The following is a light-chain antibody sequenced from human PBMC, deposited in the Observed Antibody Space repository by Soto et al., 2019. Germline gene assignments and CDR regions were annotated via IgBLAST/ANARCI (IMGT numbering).Light chain of an antibody. Sequence: EIVLTQSPATLSVSPGERATLSCRASQSVGSNLGWYQQKPGQSPRLLIFGASTRATGIPARFSGSGSGAEFTLTISSLQSEDSAIYYCHQYENWFPSTFGQGTRLEIK. V-gene: IGKV3D-15*01. CDR1: QSVGSN. CDR3: HQYENWFPST. J-gene: IGKJ5*01. CDR2: GAS.